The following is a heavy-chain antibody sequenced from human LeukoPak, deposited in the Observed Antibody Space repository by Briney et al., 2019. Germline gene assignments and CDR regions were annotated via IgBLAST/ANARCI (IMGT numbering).Heavy chain of an antibody. D-gene: IGHD2-2*01. V-gene: IGHV4-34*01. CDR2: INHSGST. CDR3: ARGSGDIVVVPAALNFDY. CDR1: GGSFSGYY. Sequence: SETLSLTCAVYGGSFSGYYWSWIRQPPGKGLEWIGEINHSGSTNYNPSLKSRVTISVDTSKNQSSLKLSSVTAADTAVYYCARGSGDIVVVPAALNFDYWGQGTLVTVSS. J-gene: IGHJ4*02.